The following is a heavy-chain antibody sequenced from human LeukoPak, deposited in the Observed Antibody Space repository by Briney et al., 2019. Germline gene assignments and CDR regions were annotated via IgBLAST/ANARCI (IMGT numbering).Heavy chain of an antibody. CDR2: ISDSGGRT. CDR1: GITLSNYG. D-gene: IGHD5-24*01. Sequence: GGSLRLSCAVSGITLSNYGMTWVRRAPGKGLEWVAGISDSGGRTNYADSVKGRFTISRGNPKNTLYLQMNSLRAEDTAVYFCARIRGDGSTFEYWGRGTLVTVSS. CDR3: ARIRGDGSTFEY. V-gene: IGHV3-23*01. J-gene: IGHJ4*02.